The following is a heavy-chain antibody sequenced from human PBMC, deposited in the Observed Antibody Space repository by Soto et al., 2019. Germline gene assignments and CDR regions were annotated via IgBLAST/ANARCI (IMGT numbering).Heavy chain of an antibody. J-gene: IGHJ2*01. Sequence: LRLSCAASGFTFSSYGMHWVRQAPGKGLEWVAVIWYDGSNKYYADSVKGRFTISRDNSKNTLYLQMNSLRAEDTAVYYCARVHRYGDPNWYFDLWGRGTLVTVSS. CDR3: ARVHRYGDPNWYFDL. D-gene: IGHD4-17*01. CDR2: IWYDGSNK. CDR1: GFTFSSYG. V-gene: IGHV3-33*01.